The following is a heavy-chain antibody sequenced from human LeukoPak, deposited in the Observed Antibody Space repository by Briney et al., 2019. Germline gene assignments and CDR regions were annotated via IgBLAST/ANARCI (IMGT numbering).Heavy chain of an antibody. V-gene: IGHV3-48*04. D-gene: IGHD3-16*02. J-gene: IGHJ5*02. CDR2: ISSSSSTI. Sequence: GGSLRLSCAASGFTFSSYGMTWVRQAPGKGLEWVSYISSSSSTIYYADSVKGRFTISRDNAKNSLYLQMNSLRAEDTAVYYCARGPHYDYVWGSYRYFWFDPWGQGTLVTVSS. CDR3: ARGPHYDYVWGSYRYFWFDP. CDR1: GFTFSSYG.